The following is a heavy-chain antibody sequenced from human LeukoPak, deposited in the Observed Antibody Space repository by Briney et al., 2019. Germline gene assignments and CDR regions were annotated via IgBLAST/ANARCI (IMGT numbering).Heavy chain of an antibody. Sequence: SETLSLTCAVYGGSFSGYYWSWSRQPPGKGLEWIGEINHSGSTNYNPSLKSRVTISVDTSKNQFSLKLSSVTAADTAVYYCARGFAYYDFWSGSFLFPYYMDVWGKGTTVTVSS. D-gene: IGHD3-3*01. CDR1: GGSFSGYY. V-gene: IGHV4-34*01. CDR2: INHSGST. CDR3: ARGFAYYDFWSGSFLFPYYMDV. J-gene: IGHJ6*03.